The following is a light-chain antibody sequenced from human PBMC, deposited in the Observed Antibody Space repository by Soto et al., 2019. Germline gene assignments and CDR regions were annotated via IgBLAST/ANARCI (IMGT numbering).Light chain of an antibody. CDR2: DAT. Sequence: IGMNQSPATLSVSPGERATLSCRASQSVSSYLAWYQQKPGQAPRLLISDATNRATGIPARFSGSGSGTDFTLTIDSLEPEDFAVYYCQQRINWPLTFGGGTMVDI. J-gene: IGKJ4*01. CDR1: QSVSSY. V-gene: IGKV3-11*01. CDR3: QQRINWPLT.